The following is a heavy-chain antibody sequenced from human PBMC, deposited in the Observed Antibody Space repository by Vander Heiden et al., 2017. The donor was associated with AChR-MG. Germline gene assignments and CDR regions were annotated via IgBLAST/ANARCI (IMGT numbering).Heavy chain of an antibody. CDR3: TREGGVAAHWFDP. V-gene: IGHV3-49*04. D-gene: IGHD3-16*01. CDR2: IRSKAYGGKA. Sequence: EVQLVESGGGLVQPGRSLRLSCTASGFTFGDSAMSWVRQAPGKGLEWVGFIRSKAYGGKAEYAAAVKGRFTISREDSKSIAYLQMKRMNTEDTAVYYCTREGGVAAHWFDPWGQGTLVTVSS. CDR1: GFTFGDSA. J-gene: IGHJ5*02.